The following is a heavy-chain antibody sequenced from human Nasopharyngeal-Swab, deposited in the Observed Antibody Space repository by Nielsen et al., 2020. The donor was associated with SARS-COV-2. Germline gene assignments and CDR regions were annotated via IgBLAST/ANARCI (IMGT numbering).Heavy chain of an antibody. V-gene: IGHV3-7*01. J-gene: IGHJ4*02. D-gene: IGHD6-19*01. CDR1: GFTFSSYW. CDR3: ATTIALEGSGWEPFDY. Sequence: GESLKISCAASGFTFSSYWMSWVRQAPGKGPEWVANIKQDGSEKYYVDSVKGRFTISRDNAKNSLYLQMNSLRAEDTAVYYCATTIALEGSGWEPFDYWGQGTLVTVSS. CDR2: IKQDGSEK.